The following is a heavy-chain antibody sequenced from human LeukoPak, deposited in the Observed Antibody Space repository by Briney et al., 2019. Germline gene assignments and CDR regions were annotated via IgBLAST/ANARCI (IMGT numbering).Heavy chain of an antibody. CDR2: IKEDGSEK. Sequence: GESLRISCGASGFNFNSYWMSWVRQAPGKGLEWLANIKEDGSEKYYVDSVKGRFTISRDNSKNLVYLEMNNVGAEDTAVYYCARGLIITIYPVDAFDIWGQGTMVTVSS. CDR3: ARGLIITIYPVDAFDI. J-gene: IGHJ3*02. CDR1: GFNFNSYW. D-gene: IGHD3-3*01. V-gene: IGHV3-7*01.